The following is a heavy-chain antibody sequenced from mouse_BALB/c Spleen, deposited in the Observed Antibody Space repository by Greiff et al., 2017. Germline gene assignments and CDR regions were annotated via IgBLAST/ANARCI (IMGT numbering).Heavy chain of an antibody. D-gene: IGHD2-3*01. Sequence: EVQGVESGGGLVKPGGSLKLSCAASGFAFSSYDMSWVRQTPEKRLEWVAYISSGGGSTYYPDTVKGRFTISRDNAKNTLYLQMSSLKSEDTAMYYCARGIYDGYFYYFDYWGQGTTLTVSS. CDR1: GFAFSSYD. J-gene: IGHJ2*01. CDR3: ARGIYDGYFYYFDY. CDR2: ISSGGGST. V-gene: IGHV5-12-1*01.